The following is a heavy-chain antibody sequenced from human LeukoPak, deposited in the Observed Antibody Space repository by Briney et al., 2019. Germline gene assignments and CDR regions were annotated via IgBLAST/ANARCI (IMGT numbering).Heavy chain of an antibody. CDR1: GVSISSDNW. V-gene: IGHV4-4*02. Sequence: SGTLSLTCAVYGVSISSDNWWTWVRQPPGKGLEWIGETHRSGDTKYNPSLNGRVTISMDNSKNQLSLNLISVTAADTAIYFCAARHHSRTYMVPLDSWGQGTLVTVSS. CDR2: THRSGDT. D-gene: IGHD3-10*01. J-gene: IGHJ4*02. CDR3: AARHHSRTYMVPLDS.